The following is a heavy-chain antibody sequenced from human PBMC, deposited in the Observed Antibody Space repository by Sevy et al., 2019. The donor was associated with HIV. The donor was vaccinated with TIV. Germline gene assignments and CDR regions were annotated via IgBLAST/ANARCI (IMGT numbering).Heavy chain of an antibody. CDR2: IYSDGST. J-gene: IGHJ6*02. V-gene: IGHV3-66*01. D-gene: IGHD3-22*01. CDR1: GFTVSSNY. CDR3: ARDRYYDASGYYYYYYCLDV. Sequence: GGSLRLSCAASGFTVSSNYMSWVRQAPGKGLEWVSTIYSDGSTYYVESVKDRFTIARDNSKNTLYLQMFSLRAEDTAVYYCARDRYYDASGYYYYYYCLDVWGQGTTVTVSS.